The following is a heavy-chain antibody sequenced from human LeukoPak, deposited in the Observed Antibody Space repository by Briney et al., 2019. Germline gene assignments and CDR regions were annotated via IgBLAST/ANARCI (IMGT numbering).Heavy chain of an antibody. CDR3: ARRGIADIHP. V-gene: IGHV4-39*01. Sequence: SETLSLTCTVSGCSVSSTSYNWGWIRQPPGKGLEWIGTVSYSGNTYYSPSLKSRVTISVDTSKNQFSLRLSSVTAADTAVYYCARRGIADIHPWGQGTLVTVSS. CDR2: VSYSGNT. D-gene: IGHD6-13*01. CDR1: GCSVSSTSYN. J-gene: IGHJ5*02.